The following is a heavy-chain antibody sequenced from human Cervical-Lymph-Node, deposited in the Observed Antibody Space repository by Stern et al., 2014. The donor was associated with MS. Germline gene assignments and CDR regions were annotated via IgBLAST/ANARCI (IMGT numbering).Heavy chain of an antibody. CDR1: GFTFSSYA. CDR2: SSGSGGST. D-gene: IGHD6-13*01. J-gene: IGHJ4*02. Sequence: VQLVESGGGLVQPGGSLRLSCAASGFTFSSYAMSWVRQAPGKGLEWVSGSSGSGGSTYYADSVKGRFTISRDNSKNTLYLQMNSLRAEDTAVYYCASRIAAAGTGYWGQGTLVTVSS. V-gene: IGHV3-23*04. CDR3: ASRIAAAGTGY.